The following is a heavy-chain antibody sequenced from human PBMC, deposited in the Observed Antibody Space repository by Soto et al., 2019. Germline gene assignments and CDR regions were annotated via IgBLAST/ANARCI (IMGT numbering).Heavy chain of an antibody. CDR1: GYTFSNYD. Sequence: ASVKVSCKASGYTFSNYDINWVRQATGQGLEWMGWLNPNTDKTGSAQKFQGRVTMTRNTSISTAYLELSGLRSGDTAVYYGARETVGLTPSAFDTWGQGTRVTVAS. CDR2: LNPNTDKT. D-gene: IGHD1-26*01. J-gene: IGHJ3*02. CDR3: ARETVGLTPSAFDT. V-gene: IGHV1-8*01.